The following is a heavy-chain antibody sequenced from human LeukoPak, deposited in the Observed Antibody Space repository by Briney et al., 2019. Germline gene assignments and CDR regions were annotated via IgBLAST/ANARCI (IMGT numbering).Heavy chain of an antibody. Sequence: ASVKVSCKASGYTFTSYGISWVRQAPGQGLEWMGWISAYNGNTNYAQKFQGRVTITADESTSTAYMELSSLRSEDTAVYYCARVTVPLVGASYYFDYWGQGTLVTVSS. CDR2: ISAYNGNT. J-gene: IGHJ4*02. CDR3: ARVTVPLVGASYYFDY. V-gene: IGHV1-18*01. D-gene: IGHD1-26*01. CDR1: GYTFTSYG.